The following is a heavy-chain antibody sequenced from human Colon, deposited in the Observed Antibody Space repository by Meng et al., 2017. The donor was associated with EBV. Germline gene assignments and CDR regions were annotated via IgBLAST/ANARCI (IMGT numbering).Heavy chain of an antibody. Sequence: QVHLLQSGAEVKKPGASVSVSCEASGYTFASYGISWLRQDPGQGLEWMGWFVNNVDTYSAQKFQGRVTMTTDTHTSTAFMELRSLRSDDTAVYYCARGTPGRSYSDYWGQGTLVTVSS. CDR3: ARGTPGRSYSDY. D-gene: IGHD3-10*01. V-gene: IGHV1-18*01. J-gene: IGHJ4*02. CDR1: GYTFASYG. CDR2: FVNNVDT.